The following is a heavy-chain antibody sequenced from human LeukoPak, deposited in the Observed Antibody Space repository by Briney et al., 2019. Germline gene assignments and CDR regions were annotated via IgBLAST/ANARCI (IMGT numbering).Heavy chain of an antibody. CDR3: ARQAADHDY. V-gene: IGHV4-34*01. Sequence: PSETLSLTCAVYGGSFSGYYWSWIRQPPGKGLEWIGEINHSGSTNYNPSLKSRVTISVDTSKNQFSLKLSSVTAADTAVYYCARQAADHDYWGQGTLVTVSS. D-gene: IGHD2-15*01. CDR2: INHSGST. J-gene: IGHJ4*02. CDR1: GGSFSGYY.